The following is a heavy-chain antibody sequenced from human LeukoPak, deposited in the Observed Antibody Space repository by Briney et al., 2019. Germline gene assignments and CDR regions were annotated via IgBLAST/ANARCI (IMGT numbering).Heavy chain of an antibody. V-gene: IGHV4-4*07. Sequence: SETLSLTCTVSGGSISSYYWSWIRQPAGKGLEWIGRIYTSGSTNYNPSLKSRVTMSVDTSKNQFSLKLSSVTAADTAVYYCAREGFVEFLPIQSYYYMDVWGKGTTVTVSS. CDR1: GGSISSYY. CDR2: IYTSGST. J-gene: IGHJ6*03. D-gene: IGHD3-10*01. CDR3: AREGFVEFLPIQSYYYMDV.